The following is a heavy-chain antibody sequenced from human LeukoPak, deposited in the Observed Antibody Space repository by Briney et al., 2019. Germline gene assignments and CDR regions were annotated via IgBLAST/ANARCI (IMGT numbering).Heavy chain of an antibody. CDR3: ARARRQYYFDSSGSYREGFDAFDI. Sequence: EASVKVSCKASGYTFSHYYIHWVRQAPGQGLEWMGTINSNGDSTTSAQKFQGRVTMTRDMSTSTVYMDLSSLRSEDTAVYYCARARRQYYFDSSGSYREGFDAFDIWGQGTKVTVSS. D-gene: IGHD3-22*01. J-gene: IGHJ3*02. CDR1: GYTFSHYY. CDR2: INSNGDST. V-gene: IGHV1-46*01.